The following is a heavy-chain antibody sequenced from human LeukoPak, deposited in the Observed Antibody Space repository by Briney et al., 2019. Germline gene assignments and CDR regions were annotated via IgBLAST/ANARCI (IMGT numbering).Heavy chain of an antibody. CDR3: ARDGWFAESRYIDL. D-gene: IGHD3-10*01. CDR2: IYTSGST. J-gene: IGHJ2*01. Sequence: TLSLTCTVSGGSISSGGQYWGWLRQPAGTGLEWIGRIYTSGSTNYISSLKSRVTISIDTSKNQFSLKLTSVTAADTAVYYCARDGWFAESRYIDLWGRGTLVTVSS. CDR1: GGSISSGGQY. V-gene: IGHV4-61*02.